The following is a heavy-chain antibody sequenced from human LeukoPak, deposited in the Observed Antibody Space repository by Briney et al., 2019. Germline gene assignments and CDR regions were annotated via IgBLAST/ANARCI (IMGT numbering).Heavy chain of an antibody. CDR1: GDSVSSNSAA. J-gene: IGHJ6*03. V-gene: IGHV6-1*01. Sequence: SQTLSLTCAISGDSVSSNSAAWNWIRQSPSRGLEWLGRTYYRSKWYNDYAVSVKSRITINPDTSKNQFSLQLNSVTPEDTAVYYCARGGQAVAGRYYYYYMDVWGKGTTVTISS. CDR2: TYYRSKWYN. CDR3: ARGGQAVAGRYYYYYMDV. D-gene: IGHD6-19*01.